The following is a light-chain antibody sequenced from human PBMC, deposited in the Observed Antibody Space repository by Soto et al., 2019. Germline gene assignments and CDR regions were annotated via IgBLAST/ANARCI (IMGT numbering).Light chain of an antibody. CDR2: DVS. V-gene: IGLV2-14*01. Sequence: QSVLTQPASVSGSPGQSITISCTGTSSVVGGYNYVSWYQQHPGKAPKLMIYDVSNRPSGVSNRFSGSKSGNTASLTISGLQAEDEADYYCISYTSSSLYVFGTGTKVTVL. CDR1: SSVVGGYNY. CDR3: ISYTSSSLYV. J-gene: IGLJ1*01.